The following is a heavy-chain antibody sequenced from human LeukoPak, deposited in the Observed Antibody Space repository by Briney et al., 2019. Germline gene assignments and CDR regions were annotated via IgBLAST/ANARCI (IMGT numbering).Heavy chain of an antibody. V-gene: IGHV4-61*02. CDR3: AREGLNMVRGVIPKEAWGWFDP. Sequence: SETLSLTCTVSNSSMTSGYYWGWIRQPAGKGLEWIGRIYSSGSTNYNPSLKSRVTISVDTSKNQFSLKLSSVTAADTAVYYCAREGLNMVRGVIPKEAWGWFDPWGQGTLVTVSS. D-gene: IGHD3-10*01. CDR1: NSSMTSGYY. J-gene: IGHJ5*02. CDR2: IYSSGST.